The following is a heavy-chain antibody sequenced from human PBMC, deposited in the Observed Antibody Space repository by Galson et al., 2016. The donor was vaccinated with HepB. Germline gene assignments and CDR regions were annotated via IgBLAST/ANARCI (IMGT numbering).Heavy chain of an antibody. Sequence: SLRLSCAASGFTVSDCSMIWVRQAPGKGLELVSLIYRGGSRHYADSVKGRFTISRDNSKNTLYLQMSSLKVEDTAVYYCAVVGDVSRDWGQGILVTVSS. D-gene: IGHD3-22*01. CDR3: AVVGDVSRD. CDR1: GFTVSDCS. V-gene: IGHV3-66*01. CDR2: IYRGGSR. J-gene: IGHJ4*02.